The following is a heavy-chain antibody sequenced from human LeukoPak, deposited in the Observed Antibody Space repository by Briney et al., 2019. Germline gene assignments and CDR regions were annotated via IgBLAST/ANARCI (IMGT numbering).Heavy chain of an antibody. CDR3: ASLVVPAAIEMDWFAP. Sequence: ASVKVSCKVSGYTLTELSMHWVRQAPGKGLEWMGGFDPEDGETIYAQKFQGRVTMTEDTSTDTAYMELSSLRSEDTAVYYCASLVVPAAIEMDWFAPWGQGTLVTVSS. V-gene: IGHV1-24*01. CDR2: FDPEDGET. D-gene: IGHD2-2*02. CDR1: GYTLTELS. J-gene: IGHJ5*02.